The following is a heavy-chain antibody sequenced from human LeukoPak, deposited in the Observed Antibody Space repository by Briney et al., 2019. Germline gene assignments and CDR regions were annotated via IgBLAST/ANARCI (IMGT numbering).Heavy chain of an antibody. CDR3: ARGLGCSSTSCYTYYMDV. CDR1: GYTFTGYY. Sequence: ASVKVSCKASGYTFTGYYMHWVRQAPGQGLEWMGWINPNSGGTNYAQKFQGWVTMTRDTSISTAYMELSRLRSDDTAVYYCARGLGCSSTSCYTYYMDVWGKGTTVTVSS. J-gene: IGHJ6*03. CDR2: INPNSGGT. D-gene: IGHD2-2*02. V-gene: IGHV1-2*04.